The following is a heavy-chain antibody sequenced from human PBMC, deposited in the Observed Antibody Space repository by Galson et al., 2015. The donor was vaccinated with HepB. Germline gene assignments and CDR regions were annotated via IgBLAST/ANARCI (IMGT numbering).Heavy chain of an antibody. J-gene: IGHJ4*02. CDR3: ATTATHYYFDF. V-gene: IGHV3-11*06. CDR1: RFNFSDYY. Sequence: SLRLSCAAFRFNFSDYYMSWIRQAPGKGLEWVSFISSSSAFTNYADSVKGRFTISRDNAKNSLYLQMNSLRAEDTAVYYCATTATHYYFDFWGQGTLVTVSS. D-gene: IGHD4-17*01. CDR2: ISSSSAFT.